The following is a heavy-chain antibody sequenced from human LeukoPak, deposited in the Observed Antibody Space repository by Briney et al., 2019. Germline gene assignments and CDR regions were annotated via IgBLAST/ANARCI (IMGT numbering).Heavy chain of an antibody. J-gene: IGHJ4*02. CDR3: ARGRGATKKY. V-gene: IGHV3-30*04. CDR2: ISFDATRT. CDR1: GFTFSRYA. D-gene: IGHD1-26*01. Sequence: GGSLRLSCAASGFTFSRYALRWVRQAPGKGVEWVAVISFDATRTYYADAVKGRFSISRDNSNSTLFLQMNSLRENDTAVYHCARGRGATKKYWGQGTLVTVSS.